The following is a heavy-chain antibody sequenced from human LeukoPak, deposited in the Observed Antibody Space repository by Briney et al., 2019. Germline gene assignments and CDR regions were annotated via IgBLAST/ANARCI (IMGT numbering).Heavy chain of an antibody. V-gene: IGHV4-61*05. Sequence: SETLSLTCTVSGGSISISNYFWAWIRQPPGKGLEWIGYIYYSGSTNYNPSLKSRVTISVDTSKNQFSLKLSSVTAADTAVYYCARGNYYDSSTYYRAFGIWGQGTMVTVSS. J-gene: IGHJ3*02. CDR2: IYYSGST. D-gene: IGHD3-22*01. CDR1: GGSISISNYF. CDR3: ARGNYYDSSTYYRAFGI.